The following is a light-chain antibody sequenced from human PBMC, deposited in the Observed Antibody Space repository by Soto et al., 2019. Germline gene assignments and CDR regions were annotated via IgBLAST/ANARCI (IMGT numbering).Light chain of an antibody. CDR1: QTVSSY. Sequence: EIVLTQSPATLSLSPGDRATLSCRASQTVSSYLAWYQQKPGQAPRLLIYDASSRATGIPARFSGSGSGTAGTLTISSLEPEDFAVYYCQQRRDWPSTFGGGTKVEIK. V-gene: IGKV3-11*01. J-gene: IGKJ4*01. CDR2: DAS. CDR3: QQRRDWPST.